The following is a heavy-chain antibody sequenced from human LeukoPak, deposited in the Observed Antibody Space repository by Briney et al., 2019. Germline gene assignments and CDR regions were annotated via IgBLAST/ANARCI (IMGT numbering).Heavy chain of an antibody. Sequence: PGGSLRLSCAASGFTFSSYGMHWVRQAPGKGLEWVAVISFDGKTKYYTDSLKGRFTVSRDNSKNTLYLQMNSLRAEDTAVYYCAKEMSSSNIDHCGQGTLVTVSS. V-gene: IGHV3-30*18. CDR2: ISFDGKTK. J-gene: IGHJ4*02. D-gene: IGHD2-2*01. CDR1: GFTFSSYG. CDR3: AKEMSSSNIDH.